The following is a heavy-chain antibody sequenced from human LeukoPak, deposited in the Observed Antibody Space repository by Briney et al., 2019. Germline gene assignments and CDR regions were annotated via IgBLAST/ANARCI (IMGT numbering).Heavy chain of an antibody. J-gene: IGHJ4*03. CDR1: GYSFIYYW. CDR3: ARCGEMATISSCYFDY. V-gene: IGHV5-51*01. D-gene: IGHD5-24*01. CDR2: NFPGGSDT. Sequence: GESLKIPCKGFGYSFIYYWIGWLLQLPGKGLEWLGINFPGGSDTRYSPSFQGHVTISADKSISIAYLQWSSLRASDTAMYYCARCGEMATISSCYFDYWGQGTLVTVSS.